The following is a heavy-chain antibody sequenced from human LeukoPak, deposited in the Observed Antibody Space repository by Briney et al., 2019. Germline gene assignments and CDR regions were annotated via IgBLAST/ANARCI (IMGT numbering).Heavy chain of an antibody. Sequence: GGSLRLSCAASGFTFSNYAMSWVRQAPGKGLEWVSGISGSGSSTYYVDSVKGRFTIPRDNSKNTLYLRVNSLRAEDTAVYYCAKDVKYSYGYYSDWFDPWGQGTLVTVSS. CDR3: AKDVKYSYGYYSDWFDP. D-gene: IGHD5-18*01. CDR2: ISGSGSST. V-gene: IGHV3-23*01. CDR1: GFTFSNYA. J-gene: IGHJ5*02.